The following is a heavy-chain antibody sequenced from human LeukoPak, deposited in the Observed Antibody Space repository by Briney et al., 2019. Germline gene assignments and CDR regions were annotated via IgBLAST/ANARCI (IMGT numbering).Heavy chain of an antibody. Sequence: GGSLRLSCAASGFTFSSYGMHWVRQAPGKGLEWVAVMWYDGSNKYYADSVKGRFTISRDNSKNTLYLQMNSLRAEDTAVYYCARAGAAAGSFDPWGQGTLVTVSS. J-gene: IGHJ5*02. D-gene: IGHD6-13*01. CDR3: ARAGAAAGSFDP. CDR1: GFTFSSYG. V-gene: IGHV3-33*01. CDR2: MWYDGSNK.